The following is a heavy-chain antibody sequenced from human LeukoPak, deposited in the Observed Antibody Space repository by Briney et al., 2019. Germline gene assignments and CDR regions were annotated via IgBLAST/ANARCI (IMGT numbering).Heavy chain of an antibody. Sequence: GGSLRLSCAASGFTFSSYWMSWVRQAPGKGLEWVANTKQDGSEKYYVDSVKGRFTISRDNAKNSLYLQMNSLRAEDTAVYYCARVGYSSSWSPSDYWGQGALVTVSS. CDR2: TKQDGSEK. V-gene: IGHV3-7*01. CDR1: GFTFSSYW. D-gene: IGHD6-13*01. CDR3: ARVGYSSSWSPSDY. J-gene: IGHJ4*02.